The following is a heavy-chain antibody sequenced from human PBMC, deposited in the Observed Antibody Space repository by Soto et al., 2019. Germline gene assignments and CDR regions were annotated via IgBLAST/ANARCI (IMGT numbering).Heavy chain of an antibody. CDR3: ARAGRGVVEPAATPAYYYYYVMAV. CDR1: GFTFSSYW. Sequence: EVQLVESGGGLVQPGGSLRLSCAASGFTFSSYWMSWVRQAPGKGLEWVANMKQDGSEKYYVESVKGRFTISRDNAKNSLYLQMNSLRAEDTAVYYCARAGRGVVEPAATPAYYYYYVMAVWGQGTTVTVSS. D-gene: IGHD2-2*01. V-gene: IGHV3-7*01. CDR2: MKQDGSEK. J-gene: IGHJ6*02.